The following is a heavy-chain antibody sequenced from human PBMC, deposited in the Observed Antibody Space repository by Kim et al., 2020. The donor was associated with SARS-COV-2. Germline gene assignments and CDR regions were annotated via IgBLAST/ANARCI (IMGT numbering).Heavy chain of an antibody. Sequence: TNYNPSLKSRVTISVDTSKSRFSLKLSSVTAADTAVYYCARGLAYGGYVGWGQGTLVTVSS. CDR3: ARGLAYGGYVG. CDR2: T. V-gene: IGHV4-34*01. D-gene: IGHD5-12*01. J-gene: IGHJ4*02.